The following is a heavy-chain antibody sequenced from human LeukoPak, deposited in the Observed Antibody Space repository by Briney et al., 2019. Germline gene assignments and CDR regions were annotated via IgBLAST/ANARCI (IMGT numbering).Heavy chain of an antibody. Sequence: GESLKISCQGSGSIFANYWIGWVRQLPGKGLEWMGIIYPGDSQTRYSPSFQGQVTISADKFISTAYLQWSSLKASDTAIYYCARSSVNWFDPWGQGTLVTVSS. V-gene: IGHV5-51*01. D-gene: IGHD3-3*01. J-gene: IGHJ5*02. CDR2: IYPGDSQT. CDR3: ARSSVNWFDP. CDR1: GSIFANYW.